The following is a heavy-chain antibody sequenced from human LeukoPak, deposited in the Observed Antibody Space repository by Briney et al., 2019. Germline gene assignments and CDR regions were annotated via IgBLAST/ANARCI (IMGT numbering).Heavy chain of an antibody. CDR2: ISGSGGST. D-gene: IGHD6-19*01. CDR3: AKGRLGAGYSSDYYFDY. V-gene: IGHV3-23*01. J-gene: IGHJ4*02. Sequence: GGSLRLSCAASGFTFSSYSMSWVRQAPGKGLEWVSAISGSGGSTYYADSVKGRFTISRDNSKNTLYLQMNSLRAEDTAVYYCAKGRLGAGYSSDYYFDYWGQGTLVTVSS. CDR1: GFTFSSYS.